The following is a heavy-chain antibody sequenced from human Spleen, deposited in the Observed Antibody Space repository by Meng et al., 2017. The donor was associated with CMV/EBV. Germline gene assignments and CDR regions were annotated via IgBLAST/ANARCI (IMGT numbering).Heavy chain of an antibody. CDR2: INWNGGST. V-gene: IGHV3-20*04. CDR3: ARARGFDFWSGPHY. D-gene: IGHD3-3*01. J-gene: IGHJ4*02. Sequence: GGSLRLSCAASGFTFDDYGMNWVRQAPGKGLEWVSGINWNGGSTGYADSVKGRFTISRDNAKNSLYLQMNSLRAEDTALYYCARARGFDFWSGPHYWGQGTLVTVSS. CDR1: GFTFDDYG.